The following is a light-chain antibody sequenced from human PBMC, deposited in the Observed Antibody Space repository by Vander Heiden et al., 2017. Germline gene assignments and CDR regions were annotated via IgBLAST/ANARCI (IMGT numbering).Light chain of an antibody. V-gene: IGLV2-14*03. CDR1: NSDVGGYNY. J-gene: IGLJ3*02. CDR3: SSYTRSSSLV. Sequence: QSPLTQPPSVPGSPGRSITTSCTGANSDVGGYNYVSWYQQHPGKAPKLMIYYVSNRPSGVANRFSGSKSGNTASLTISGLQAEDEADYYCSSYTRSSSLVFGGGTKLTVL. CDR2: YVS.